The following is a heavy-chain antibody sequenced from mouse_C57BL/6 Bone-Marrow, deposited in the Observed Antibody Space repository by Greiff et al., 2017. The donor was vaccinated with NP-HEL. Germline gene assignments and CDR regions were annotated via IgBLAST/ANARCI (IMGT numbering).Heavy chain of an antibody. CDR2: IYPRSGNT. V-gene: IGHV1-81*01. Sequence: QVQLQQSGAELARPGASVKLSCKASGYTFTSYGISWVKQRTGQGLEWIGEIYPRSGNTYYNEKFKGKATLTADKSSSTAYMELRSLTSEDSAVYFCARSCGYDEFAYWGQGTLVTVSA. J-gene: IGHJ3*01. D-gene: IGHD2-2*01. CDR1: GYTFTSYG. CDR3: ARSCGYDEFAY.